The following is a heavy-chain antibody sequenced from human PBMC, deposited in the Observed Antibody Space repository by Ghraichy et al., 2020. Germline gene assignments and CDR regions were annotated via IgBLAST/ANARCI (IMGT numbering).Heavy chain of an antibody. CDR2: INHSGST. V-gene: IGHV4-34*01. Sequence: SETLSLTCAVYGGSFSGYYWSWIRQPPGKGLEWIGEINHSGSTNYNPSLKSRVTISVDTSKNQFSLKLSSVTAADTAVYYCARASIVLMVFGGNWFDPWGQGTLVTVSS. CDR1: GGSFSGYY. CDR3: ARASIVLMVFGGNWFDP. J-gene: IGHJ5*02. D-gene: IGHD2-8*01.